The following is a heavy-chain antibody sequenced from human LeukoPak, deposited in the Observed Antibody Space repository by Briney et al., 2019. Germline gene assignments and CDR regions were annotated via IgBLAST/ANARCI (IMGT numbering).Heavy chain of an antibody. CDR3: ARDLFLSSSLDCYGMDV. J-gene: IGHJ6*02. CDR1: GFTFSSYG. Sequence: GGSLRLSCAASGFTFSSYGMHWVRQAPGKGLEWVAVIWYDGSNKYYADSVKGRFTISRDNSKNTLYLQMNSLRAEDTAVYYCARDLFLSSSLDCYGMDVWGQGTTVTVSS. V-gene: IGHV3-33*01. D-gene: IGHD6-13*01. CDR2: IWYDGSNK.